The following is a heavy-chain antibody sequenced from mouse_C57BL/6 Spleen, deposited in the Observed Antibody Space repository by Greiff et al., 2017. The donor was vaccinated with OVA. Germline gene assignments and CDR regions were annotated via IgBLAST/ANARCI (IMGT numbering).Heavy chain of an antibody. CDR1: GFSLTSYG. Sequence: VNVVESGPGLVAPSQSLSITCTVSGFSLTSYGVHWVRQPPGKGLEWLVVIWSDGSTTYNSALKSRLSISKDNSKSQVFLKMNSLQTDDTAMYYCARHYYGSSYGYFDVWGTGTTVTVSS. D-gene: IGHD1-1*01. V-gene: IGHV2-6-1*01. J-gene: IGHJ1*03. CDR2: IWSDGST. CDR3: ARHYYGSSYGYFDV.